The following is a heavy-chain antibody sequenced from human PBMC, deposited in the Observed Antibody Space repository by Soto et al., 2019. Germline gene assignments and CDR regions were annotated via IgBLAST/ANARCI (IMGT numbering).Heavy chain of an antibody. CDR3: AKEGAYYDILPGYSEYYFDY. J-gene: IGHJ4*02. CDR2: ISGSGGGT. D-gene: IGHD3-9*01. V-gene: IGHV3-23*01. Sequence: EVQLLESGGGLVQPGGSLRLSCAASGFTFSSYAMSWVRQAPGKGLEWVSAISGSGGGTYYADSVKGRFTISRDNSKNTLYLQRNSLRAEDTAVYYCAKEGAYYDILPGYSEYYFDYWGQGTLVTVSS. CDR1: GFTFSSYA.